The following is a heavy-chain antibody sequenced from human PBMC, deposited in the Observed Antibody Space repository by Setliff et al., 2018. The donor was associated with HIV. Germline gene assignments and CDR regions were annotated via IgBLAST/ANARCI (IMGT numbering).Heavy chain of an antibody. CDR2: ISGYNGNT. CDR1: GDTNPSDA. CDR3: ATITVAGTGAFDI. V-gene: IGHV1-18*01. Sequence: ASVNVSCKASGDTNPSDAISWVRQAPGQGLEWMRWISGYNGNTKYAQNMQGRVTMTTDTSTTTAYMELMSLRSDDTAVYYCATITVAGTGAFDIWGQGTMVTVSS. D-gene: IGHD6-19*01. J-gene: IGHJ3*02.